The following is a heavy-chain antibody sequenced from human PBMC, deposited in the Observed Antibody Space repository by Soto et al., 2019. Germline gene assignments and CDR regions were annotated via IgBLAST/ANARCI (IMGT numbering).Heavy chain of an antibody. CDR3: AKCGVRGVAYFDY. Sequence: GGSLRLSYAASGFTFSSDAMSWVRQAPGKGLEWVSAISGSGGSTYYADSVKGRFTISRDNSKNTLYLQMNSLRAEDTAVYYCAKCGVRGVAYFDYWGQGTLVTVSS. V-gene: IGHV3-23*01. J-gene: IGHJ4*02. CDR1: GFTFSSDA. CDR2: ISGSGGST. D-gene: IGHD3-10*01.